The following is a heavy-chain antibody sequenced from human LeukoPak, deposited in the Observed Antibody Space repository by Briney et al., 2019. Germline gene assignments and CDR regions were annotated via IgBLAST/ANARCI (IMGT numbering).Heavy chain of an antibody. J-gene: IGHJ4*02. CDR1: GGTFSSYA. Sequence: SVKVSCKASGGTFSSYAISWVRQAPGQGLEWMGGIIPIFGTANYAQKFHGRVTITADKSTSTAYMELSSLRSEDTAVYYCARGDSGWSPVDYWGQGTLVTVSS. V-gene: IGHV1-69*06. CDR3: ARGDSGWSPVDY. D-gene: IGHD6-19*01. CDR2: IIPIFGTA.